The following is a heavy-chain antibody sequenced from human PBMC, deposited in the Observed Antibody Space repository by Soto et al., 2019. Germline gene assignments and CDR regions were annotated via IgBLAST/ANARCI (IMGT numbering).Heavy chain of an antibody. CDR2: IIPIFGTA. CDR3: ARGAHYCSGGSCYPNWFDP. D-gene: IGHD2-15*01. V-gene: IGHV1-69*12. J-gene: IGHJ5*02. CDR1: GGTFSSYA. Sequence: QVQLVQSGAEVKKPGSSVKVSCKASGGTFSSYAISWVRQAPGQGLEWMGGIIPIFGTANYAQKFQGRVTITADESKSTAYMELSSLRSEDTAVYYCARGAHYCSGGSCYPNWFDPWGQGTLVTVSS.